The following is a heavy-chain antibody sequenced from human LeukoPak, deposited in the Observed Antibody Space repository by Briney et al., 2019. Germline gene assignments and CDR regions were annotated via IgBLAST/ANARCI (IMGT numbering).Heavy chain of an antibody. CDR1: GGSISSYY. V-gene: IGHV4-59*08. D-gene: IGHD3/OR15-3a*01. J-gene: IGHJ4*02. CDR3: ARLDGPHSGFDY. Sequence: SETLSLTCTVSGGSISSYYWSWIRQPPGKGLEWIGYIYYSGSTNYNPSLKSRVTISVDTSKNQFSLKLSSVTAADTAVYYCARLDGPHSGFDYWGQGTLVTVSS. CDR2: IYYSGST.